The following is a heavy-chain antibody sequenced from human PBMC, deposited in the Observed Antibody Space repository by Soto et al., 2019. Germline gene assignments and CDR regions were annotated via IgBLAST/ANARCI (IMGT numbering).Heavy chain of an antibody. Sequence: GGSLGLSCAASGFTFSSYWMHWVRQAPGKGLVWVSRINSDGSSTSYADSVKGRFTISRDNAKNTLYLQMNSLRAEDTAVYYCAREHDYGGNSLSYWGQGTLVTVSS. D-gene: IGHD4-17*01. J-gene: IGHJ4*02. CDR3: AREHDYGGNSLSY. CDR2: INSDGSST. CDR1: GFTFSSYW. V-gene: IGHV3-74*01.